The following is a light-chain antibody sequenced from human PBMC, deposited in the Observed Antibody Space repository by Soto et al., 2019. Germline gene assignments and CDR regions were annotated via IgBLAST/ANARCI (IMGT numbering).Light chain of an antibody. CDR2: EVS. CDR1: SSDVGAYNF. Sequence: QSLLTQPSSLSGSPGQSITISCTGASSDVGAYNFVSWYQQHPGKAPKVMIYEVSHRPSGVSSRFSGSKSGNTASLTISGLQAEDEADYYCSSYTGSRTSVYGSGTKVTVL. J-gene: IGLJ1*01. CDR3: SSYTGSRTSV. V-gene: IGLV2-14*01.